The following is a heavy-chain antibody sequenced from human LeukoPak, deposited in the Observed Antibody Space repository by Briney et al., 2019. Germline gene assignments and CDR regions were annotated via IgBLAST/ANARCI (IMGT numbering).Heavy chain of an antibody. CDR3: ARDPNLTGYRRLPEGFDY. Sequence: GGSLRLSCAASGFTFSSYSMNWVRQASGKGLEWVSSISSSSSYIYYADSVKGRFTISRDNAKNSLYLQMNSLRAEDTAVYYCARDPNLTGYRRLPEGFDYWGQGTLVTVSS. V-gene: IGHV3-21*01. J-gene: IGHJ4*02. CDR1: GFTFSSYS. CDR2: ISSSSSYI. D-gene: IGHD3-9*01.